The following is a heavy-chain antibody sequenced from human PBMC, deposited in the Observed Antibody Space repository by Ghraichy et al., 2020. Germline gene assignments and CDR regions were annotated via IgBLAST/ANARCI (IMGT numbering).Heavy chain of an antibody. Sequence: GGSLRLSCAASGFTVSSNYMSWVRQAPGKRLEWVSVIYSGGSTYYADSVKGRFTISRHNSKNTLYLQMNSLRAEDTAVYYCAREGDLPEAYFDYWGQGTLVTVSS. CDR3: AREGDLPEAYFDY. V-gene: IGHV3-53*04. CDR1: GFTVSSNY. D-gene: IGHD2-2*01. CDR2: IYSGGST. J-gene: IGHJ4*02.